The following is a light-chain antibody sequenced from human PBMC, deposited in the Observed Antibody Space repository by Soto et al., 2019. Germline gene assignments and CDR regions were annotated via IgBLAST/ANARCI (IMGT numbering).Light chain of an antibody. CDR3: LQYDTSPLT. CDR1: QSISSND. Sequence: EIVLTQSPGTLSLSPGERATLSCRASQSISSNDLAWFQQKPGQAPRLLIYGAYTRATGIPDRFGGSGSGTDFTLTISRLEPEDFALYNCLQYDTSPLTFGGGTKVEIK. J-gene: IGKJ4*01. V-gene: IGKV3-20*01. CDR2: GAY.